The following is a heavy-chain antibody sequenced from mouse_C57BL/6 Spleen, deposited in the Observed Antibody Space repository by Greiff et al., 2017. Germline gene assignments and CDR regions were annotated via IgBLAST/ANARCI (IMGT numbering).Heavy chain of an antibody. Sequence: HVKQSGAELVKPGASVKISCKASGYAFSSYWMNWVKQRPGKGLEWIGQIYPGDGDTNYNGKFKGKATLTADKSSSTAYMQLSSLTSEDSAVYFCARSGDYDGFAYWGQGTLVTVSA. V-gene: IGHV1-80*01. J-gene: IGHJ3*01. CDR2: IYPGDGDT. CDR1: GYAFSSYW. CDR3: ARSGDYDGFAY. D-gene: IGHD2-4*01.